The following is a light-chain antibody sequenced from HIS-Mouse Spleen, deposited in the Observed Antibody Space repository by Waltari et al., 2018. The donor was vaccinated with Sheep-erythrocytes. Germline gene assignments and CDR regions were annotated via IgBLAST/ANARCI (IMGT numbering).Light chain of an antibody. Sequence: QSALTQPRSVSGSPGQSVTISCTGTSSDVGGYNYVSCYQQHPGKAPKLMFYDVSNRHSGVPDRFSGSKSGNTASLTISGLQAEDEADYYCCSYAGSYNHVFATGTKVTVL. CDR2: DVS. V-gene: IGLV2-11*01. CDR3: CSYAGSYNHV. J-gene: IGLJ1*01. CDR1: SSDVGGYNY.